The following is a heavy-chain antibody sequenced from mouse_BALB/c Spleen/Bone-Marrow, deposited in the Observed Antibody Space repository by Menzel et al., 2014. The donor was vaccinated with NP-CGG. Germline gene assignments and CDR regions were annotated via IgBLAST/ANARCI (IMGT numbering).Heavy chain of an antibody. CDR3: ASPYGYEDYSAMDY. CDR2: INPSTGYT. D-gene: IGHD1-2*01. Sequence: QVQLQQPGAELAKPGASVKMSCKASGYTFTSHWMHWVKQRPGQVLEWIGYINPSTGYTEYNLKFKDKATLTADKSSSTAYIQLSSLTSEDSAVYYCASPYGYEDYSAMDYWGQGTSVTVSS. CDR1: GYTFTSHW. V-gene: IGHV1-7*01. J-gene: IGHJ4*01.